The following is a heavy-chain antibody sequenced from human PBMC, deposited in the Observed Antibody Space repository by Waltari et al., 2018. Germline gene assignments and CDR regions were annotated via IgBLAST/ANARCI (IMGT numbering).Heavy chain of an antibody. CDR1: GGSISSYY. Sequence: QVQLQESGPGLVKPSETLSLTCTVSGGSISSYYWSWIRPPPGTGLEWIGYIYYSGSTNYNPSLKSRVTISVDTSKNQFSLKLSSVTAADTAVYYCARGQTGYYDFWSGPYYYYMDVWGKGTTVTISS. V-gene: IGHV4-59*01. CDR2: IYYSGST. CDR3: ARGQTGYYDFWSGPYYYYMDV. D-gene: IGHD3-3*01. J-gene: IGHJ6*03.